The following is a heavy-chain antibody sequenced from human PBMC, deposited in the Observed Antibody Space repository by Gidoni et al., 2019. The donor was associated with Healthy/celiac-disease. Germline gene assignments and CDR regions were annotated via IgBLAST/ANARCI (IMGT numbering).Heavy chain of an antibody. CDR1: GGSISSYY. D-gene: IGHD3-3*01. V-gene: IGHV4-59*01. CDR3: ARAHYDFPDY. Sequence: VQLQESGPGLVKPSETLSLTCTISGGSISSYYWSWIRQPPGKGLEWIGYIYYSGSTNYNPSLKSRVTISVDTSKNQFSLKLSSVTAADTAVYYCARAHYDFPDYWGQGTLVTVSS. J-gene: IGHJ4*02. CDR2: IYYSGST.